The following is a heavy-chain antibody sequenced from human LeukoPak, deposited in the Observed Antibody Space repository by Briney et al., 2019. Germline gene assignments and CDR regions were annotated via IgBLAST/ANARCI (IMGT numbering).Heavy chain of an antibody. J-gene: IGHJ6*03. D-gene: IGHD6-13*01. V-gene: IGHV3-33*03. CDR3: AKDPVAAAGTFYYMAV. Sequence: GGSLRLSCVASGFTFRSCGMYWVRQSPGKGLEWVAFIWYNGGREYYPDSVKGRFTISRDNTKNTLYLEINSLRPDDTGIYYCAKDPVAAAGTFYYMAVWGKGTTVTVSS. CDR1: GFTFRSCG. CDR2: IWYNGGRE.